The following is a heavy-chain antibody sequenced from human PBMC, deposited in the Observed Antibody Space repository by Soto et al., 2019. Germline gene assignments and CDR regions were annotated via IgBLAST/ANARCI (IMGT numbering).Heavy chain of an antibody. Sequence: QVHLVQSGAEVKKPGASVKVSCKASGYAFTTYGITWVRQAPGQGLEWMGWISAHNGNTNYAKKLQGRVTVTRDTSTSTAYMELRSLRSDDTAVYYCARGRYGDYWGQGALVTVSS. D-gene: IGHD1-1*01. CDR2: ISAHNGNT. CDR1: GYAFTTYG. V-gene: IGHV1-18*01. J-gene: IGHJ4*02. CDR3: ARGRYGDY.